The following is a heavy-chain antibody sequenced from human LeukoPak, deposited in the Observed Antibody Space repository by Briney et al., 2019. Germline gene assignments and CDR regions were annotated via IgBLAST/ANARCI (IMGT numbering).Heavy chain of an antibody. CDR1: GFTFSSYA. Sequence: PGGSLRLSCAASGFTFSSYAMSWVRQAPGKGLEWVSAISGSGGSTYYADSVKGRFTISRDNSKNTLYLQMNSLRAEDTAVYYCAKRHVAPAARGILYYYYGMDVWGQGTTVTVSS. V-gene: IGHV3-23*01. J-gene: IGHJ6*02. CDR2: ISGSGGST. D-gene: IGHD2-2*01. CDR3: AKRHVAPAARGILYYYYGMDV.